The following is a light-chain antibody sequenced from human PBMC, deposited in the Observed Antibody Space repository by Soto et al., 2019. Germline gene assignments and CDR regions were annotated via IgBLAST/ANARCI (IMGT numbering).Light chain of an antibody. CDR3: QQYDNWHPYT. CDR2: DAS. Sequence: ICLTQSPDTLSWSPGERATLSCRASQSVRAYLAWYQQKPGQAPRLLIYDASNRATGIPARFSGSGSATEFTLTISSLKSADVAVYYCQQYDNWHPYTFGQGTKVDIK. J-gene: IGKJ2*01. V-gene: IGKV3-11*01. CDR1: QSVRAY.